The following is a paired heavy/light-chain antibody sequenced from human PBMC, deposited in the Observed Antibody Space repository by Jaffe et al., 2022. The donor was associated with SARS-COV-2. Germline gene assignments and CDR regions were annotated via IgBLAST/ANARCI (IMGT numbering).Light chain of an antibody. V-gene: IGKV3-11*01. Sequence: EIVLTQSPATLSLSPGERATLSCRASQSVSSYLAWYQQKPGQAPRLLIYDASNRATGIPARFSGSGSGTDFTLTISSLEPEDFAVYYCQQRSNWPPSFGPGTKVDIK. CDR1: QSVSSY. CDR3: QQRSNWPPS. CDR2: DAS. J-gene: IGKJ3*01.
Heavy chain of an antibody. CDR1: GGTFSSYT. Sequence: QVQLVQSGAEVKKPGSSVKVSCKASGGTFSSYTISWVRQAPGQGLEWMGRIIPILGIANYAQKFQGRVTITADKSTSTAYMELSSLRSEDTAVYYCARNRHYCSSTSCYHSSSPLQPNYYYYGMDVWGQGTTVTVSS. CDR2: IIPILGIA. J-gene: IGHJ6*02. V-gene: IGHV1-69*02. CDR3: ARNRHYCSSTSCYHSSSPLQPNYYYYGMDV. D-gene: IGHD2-2*01.